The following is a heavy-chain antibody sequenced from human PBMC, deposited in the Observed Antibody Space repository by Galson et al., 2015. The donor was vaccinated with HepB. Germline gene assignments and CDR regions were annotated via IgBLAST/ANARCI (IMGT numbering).Heavy chain of an antibody. Sequence: SLRLSCAASGFTFSNYDMHWVRQVAGKGLEWVSAIGTAGDPYYPGSVKGRFTISRGNAKNSLYLQMNSLTAGDTAVYYCARGRPNYYGSGNYSTPPPPFDYWGQGTLVTVSS. D-gene: IGHD3-10*01. CDR3: ARGRPNYYGSGNYSTPPPPFDY. V-gene: IGHV3-13*05. J-gene: IGHJ4*02. CDR2: IGTAGDP. CDR1: GFTFSNYD.